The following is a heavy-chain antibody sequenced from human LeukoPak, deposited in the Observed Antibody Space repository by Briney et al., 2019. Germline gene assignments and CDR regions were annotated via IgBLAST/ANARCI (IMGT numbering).Heavy chain of an antibody. CDR3: ARVQSRLSWFDP. V-gene: IGHV4-39*07. CDR1: GGSISGTSYY. CDR2: IYYSGST. Sequence: PSETLSLTCTVSGGSISGTSYYWGWIRQPPGEGLEWIGSIYYSGSTYYNPSLKSRVTISGDTSKNQFSLKLSSVTAADTAVYYCARVQSRLSWFDPWGQGTLVTVSS. J-gene: IGHJ5*02.